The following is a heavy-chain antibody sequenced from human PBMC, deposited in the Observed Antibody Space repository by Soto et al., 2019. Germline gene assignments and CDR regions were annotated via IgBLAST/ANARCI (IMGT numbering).Heavy chain of an antibody. CDR1: GYTFTNYG. Sequence: ASVKVSCKASGYTFTNYGISWVRQAPGQGLEWMGWISTYIGNTNYAQNFQGRVTMTTDTSTNTAYMELRSLTSDDTAVYYCASGIAAAEGYAFDIWGQGTMVTVSS. J-gene: IGHJ3*02. CDR3: ASGIAAAEGYAFDI. V-gene: IGHV1-18*01. CDR2: ISTYIGNT. D-gene: IGHD6-13*01.